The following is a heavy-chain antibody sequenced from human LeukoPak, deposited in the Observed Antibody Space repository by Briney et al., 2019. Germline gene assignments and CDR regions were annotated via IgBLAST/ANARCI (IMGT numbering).Heavy chain of an antibody. CDR2: IRYDGSNK. CDR3: AKKQYGSGGYYGWFDP. CDR1: GFTFSSYG. Sequence: GGSLRLSCAASGFTFSSYGMHWVRQAPGKGLEWVAFIRYDGSNKYYADSVKGRFTISRDNSKNTLYLQMNSLRAEDTAVYYCAKKQYGSGGYYGWFDPWGQGTLVTVSS. D-gene: IGHD3-10*01. J-gene: IGHJ5*02. V-gene: IGHV3-30*02.